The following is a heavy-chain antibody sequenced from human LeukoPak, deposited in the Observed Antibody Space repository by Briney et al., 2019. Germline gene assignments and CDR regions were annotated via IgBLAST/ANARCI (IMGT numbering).Heavy chain of an antibody. D-gene: IGHD6-19*01. CDR1: GGSISSYY. CDR2: IYSSGST. J-gene: IGHJ4*02. CDR3: ARRGYSTGWYYFDY. V-gene: IGHV4-59*08. Sequence: SETLSLTCTVSGGSISSYYWSWIRQPPGKGLEWIGYIYSSGSTNYNPSLESRVTISVDTSKNQFSLKLSPVTAADTAVYYCARRGYSTGWYYFDYWGQGTLVTVSS.